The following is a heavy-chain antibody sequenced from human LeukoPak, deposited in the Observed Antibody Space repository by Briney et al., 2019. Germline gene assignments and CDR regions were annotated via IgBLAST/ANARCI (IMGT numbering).Heavy chain of an antibody. J-gene: IGHJ6*03. CDR2: IYYSGST. Sequence: SETLSLTCTVSGGSISSSSYYWGWIRQPPGKGLEWIGSIYYSGSTYYNPSLKSRVTITVDTSKNQFSLKLSSVTAADTAVYYCDRSGYYTVGYMDVWGKGTTVTVSS. CDR1: GGSISSSSYY. D-gene: IGHD3-22*01. CDR3: DRSGYYTVGYMDV. V-gene: IGHV4-39*07.